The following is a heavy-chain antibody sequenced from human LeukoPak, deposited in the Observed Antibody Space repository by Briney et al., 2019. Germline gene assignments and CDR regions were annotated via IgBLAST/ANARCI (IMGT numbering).Heavy chain of an antibody. CDR3: ARRYGDYTRNWFDP. V-gene: IGHV1-69*01. CDR2: IIPIFGTA. Sequence: SVKVSCKASGGTFSSYAISWVRQAPGQGLEWMGGIIPIFGTANYAQKFQGRVTITADESTSTAYMELSSLRSEDTAVYYCARRYGDYTRNWFDPWGQGTLVTVSS. CDR1: GGTFSSYA. J-gene: IGHJ5*02. D-gene: IGHD4-17*01.